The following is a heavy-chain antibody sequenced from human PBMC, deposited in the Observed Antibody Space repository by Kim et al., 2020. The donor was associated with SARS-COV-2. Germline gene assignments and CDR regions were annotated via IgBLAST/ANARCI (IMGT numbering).Heavy chain of an antibody. CDR1: GYTFTSYY. J-gene: IGHJ4*02. Sequence: ASVKVSCNASGYTFTSYYMHWVRQAPGQGLEWMGIINPSGGSTSYAQKFQGRVTMTRDTSTSTVYMELSSLRSEDTAVYYCARAGDTAMDNYYFDYWGQGTLVTVSS. D-gene: IGHD5-18*01. CDR3: ARAGDTAMDNYYFDY. CDR2: INPSGGST. V-gene: IGHV1-46*01.